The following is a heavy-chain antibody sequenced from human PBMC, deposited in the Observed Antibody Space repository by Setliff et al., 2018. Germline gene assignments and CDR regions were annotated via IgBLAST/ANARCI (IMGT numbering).Heavy chain of an antibody. Sequence: SETLSLTCTVSGGSISSHYWSWIRQPPGKGLEWIGRIYTSGSTNYKPSLKSRVTISVDTSKNQFSLKLSSVTAADTAVYYCARGKGSWVLLRWFDPWGQGTLVTVSS. CDR1: GGSISSHY. CDR2: IYTSGST. V-gene: IGHV4-4*07. J-gene: IGHJ5*02. CDR3: ARGKGSWVLLRWFDP. D-gene: IGHD3-10*01.